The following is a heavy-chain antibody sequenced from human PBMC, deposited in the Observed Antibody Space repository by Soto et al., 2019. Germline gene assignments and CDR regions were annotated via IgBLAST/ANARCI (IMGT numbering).Heavy chain of an antibody. Sequence: SETLSLTCTVCGGSISSGDYYWSWIRQPPGKGLEWIGYIYYSGSTYYNPSLKSRVTISVDTSKNQFSLKLSSVTAADTAVYYCATQGGILTGYDYWGQGTLVTVSS. J-gene: IGHJ4*02. CDR3: ATQGGILTGYDY. D-gene: IGHD3-9*01. V-gene: IGHV4-30-4*01. CDR2: IYYSGST. CDR1: GGSISSGDYY.